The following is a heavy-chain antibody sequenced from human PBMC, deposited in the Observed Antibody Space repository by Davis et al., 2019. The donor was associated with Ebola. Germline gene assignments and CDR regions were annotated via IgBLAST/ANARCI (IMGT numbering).Heavy chain of an antibody. CDR3: ASIGRRYYGSGSRPSHYGMDV. D-gene: IGHD3-10*01. J-gene: IGHJ6*02. V-gene: IGHV4-39*01. CDR1: GGSISSSSYY. CDR2: IYYSGST. Sequence: MPGGSLRLSCTVSGGSISSSSYYWGWIRQPPGKGLEWIGSIYYSGSTYYNPSLKSRVTISVDTSKNQFSLKLSSVTAADTAVYYCASIGRRYYGSGSRPSHYGMDVWGQGTTATVSS.